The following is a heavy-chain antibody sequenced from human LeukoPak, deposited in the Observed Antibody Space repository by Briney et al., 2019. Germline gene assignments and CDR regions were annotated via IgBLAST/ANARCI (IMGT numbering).Heavy chain of an antibody. Sequence: GASVQVSCLASGGTFRRYAISWVRQAPGQGLEWMGGIIPIFGTANYAQKFQGRVTITADESTSTAYMELSSLRSEDTAVYYCATPSAYDSSGCYYWAYFDYWGQGTLVTVSS. CDR3: ATPSAYDSSGCYYWAYFDY. CDR2: IIPIFGTA. V-gene: IGHV1-69*13. D-gene: IGHD3-22*01. CDR1: GGTFRRYA. J-gene: IGHJ4*02.